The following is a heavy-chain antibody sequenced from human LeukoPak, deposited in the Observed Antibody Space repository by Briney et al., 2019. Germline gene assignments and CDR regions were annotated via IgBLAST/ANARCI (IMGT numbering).Heavy chain of an antibody. D-gene: IGHD1-1*01. J-gene: IGHJ4*02. CDR3: ARDVELALDY. CDR1: GFTFRSYE. CDR2: LSSSGSAF. Sequence: GGSLTLSCEDSGFTFRSYEMNWVRQAPGKGLEWIAYLSSSGSAFSYADSVKGRFTISRDNSKNTLYLQMNSLRVEDTAVYYCARDVELALDYWGQGTLVTVSS. V-gene: IGHV3-48*03.